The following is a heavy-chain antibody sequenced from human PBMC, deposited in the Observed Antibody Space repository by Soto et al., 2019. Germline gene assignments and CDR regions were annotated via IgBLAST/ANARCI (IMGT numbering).Heavy chain of an antibody. CDR2: VYPGDSDT. Sequence: ESLKISCEDSGYRFTSYWIAWVRQMPGKGLEWMGIVYPGDSDTRYSPSFQGQVTISADKSISTAYLQWSSLKASDTAMYYCARQPVYYYGMDVWVQGTTVTVSS. CDR1: GYRFTSYW. CDR3: ARQPVYYYGMDV. V-gene: IGHV5-51*01. J-gene: IGHJ6*02.